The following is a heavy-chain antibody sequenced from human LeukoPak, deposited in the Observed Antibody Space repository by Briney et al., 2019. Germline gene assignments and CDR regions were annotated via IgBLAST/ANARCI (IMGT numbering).Heavy chain of an antibody. CDR1: GYTFTSYG. D-gene: IGHD2-15*01. CDR2: ISAYNGNT. J-gene: IGHJ4*02. CDR3: ARSSQDCSGGSCYWWPPAY. Sequence: ASVKVSCKASGYTFTSYGISWVRPAPGQGLEWMGWISAYNGNTNYAQKLQGRVTMTTDTSTSTAYMELRSLRSDDTAVYSCARSSQDCSGGSCYWWPPAYWGQGTLVTVSS. V-gene: IGHV1-18*01.